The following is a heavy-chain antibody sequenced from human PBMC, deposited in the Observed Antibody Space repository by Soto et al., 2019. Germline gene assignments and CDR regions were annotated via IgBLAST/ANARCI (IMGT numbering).Heavy chain of an antibody. CDR1: GFTFSNYG. CDR3: ARSDDFGSGTSYTLYY. Sequence: PGVSLRLSCSASGFTFSNYGMHWVRQAPGKGLEWVAVISDDGVSKYYADSVQGRFSISRDNSESAVFLQMNSLRPDDTALYFCARSDDFGSGTSYTLYYWCAGSQVTVST. J-gene: IGHJ4*02. CDR2: ISDDGVSK. V-gene: IGHV3-30*03. D-gene: IGHD3-10*01.